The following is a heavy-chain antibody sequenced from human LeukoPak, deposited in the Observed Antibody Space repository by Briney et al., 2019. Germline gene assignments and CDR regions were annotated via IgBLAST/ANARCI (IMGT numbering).Heavy chain of an antibody. J-gene: IGHJ4*02. V-gene: IGHV4-4*07. Sequence: SETLSLTCTVSGGSISSDYWTWIRQPAGKGLEWIGRIYISGSTIYNPSLKSRVTMSVDTSKNQFSLKLSSVTAADTAVYYCARECKGGPAALYYFDYWGQGTLVTVSS. CDR2: IYISGST. D-gene: IGHD2-2*01. CDR3: ARECKGGPAALYYFDY. CDR1: GGSISSDY.